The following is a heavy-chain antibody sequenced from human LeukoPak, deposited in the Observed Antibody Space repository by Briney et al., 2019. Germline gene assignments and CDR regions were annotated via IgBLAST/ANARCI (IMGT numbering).Heavy chain of an antibody. V-gene: IGHV3-66*01. CDR1: GFAVINNY. J-gene: IGHJ4*02. CDR3: VRGGGAFCGTDCDRSFDY. CDR2: IYSDGST. D-gene: IGHD2-21*01. Sequence: GSLRLSCEASGFAVINNYLSWVRQAPGKGLEWVTVIYSDGSTYYGDSVRGRFIISRDSSKNTVSLQMNSLRGEDTAVYFCVRGGGAFCGTDCDRSFDYWGQGTLVTVSS.